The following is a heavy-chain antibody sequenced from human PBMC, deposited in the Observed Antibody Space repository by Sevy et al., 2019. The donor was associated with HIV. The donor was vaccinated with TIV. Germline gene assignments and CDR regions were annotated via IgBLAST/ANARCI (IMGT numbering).Heavy chain of an antibody. CDR3: ARGDYYGSGEFDY. D-gene: IGHD3-10*01. CDR1: GGSISSGGYY. V-gene: IGHV4-31*03. Sequence: SETLSLTCTVSGGSISSGGYYWSWIRQHPGKGLEWIGYIYYSGSTYDNASLKSRVTISVDTSKNQFSLKLSSVTAADTAVYYCARGDYYGSGEFDYWGQGTLVTVSS. CDR2: IYYSGST. J-gene: IGHJ4*02.